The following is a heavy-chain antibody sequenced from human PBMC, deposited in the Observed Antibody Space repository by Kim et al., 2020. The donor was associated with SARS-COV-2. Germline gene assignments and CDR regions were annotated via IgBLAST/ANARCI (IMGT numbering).Heavy chain of an antibody. J-gene: IGHJ6*02. CDR3: ARDLTVTTFWDYGMDV. CDR1: GFTFSNSQ. Sequence: GGSLRLSCAASGFTFSNSQMNWVRQAPGKGLQWVSCINSRGTTVSYADSVKGRVTISRDNAKNSLYLQMNNLRAEDTAVYYCARDLTVTTFWDYGMDVWGQGTTVTVSS. V-gene: IGHV3-48*03. CDR2: INSRGTTV. D-gene: IGHD4-17*01.